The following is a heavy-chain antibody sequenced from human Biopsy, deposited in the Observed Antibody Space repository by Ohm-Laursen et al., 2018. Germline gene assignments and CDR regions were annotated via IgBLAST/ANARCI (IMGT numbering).Heavy chain of an antibody. Sequence: SETLSLTCNVSGGSLSLSYWSWIRQPPGKGLEWIGYIYSNGGTDYNPSLKSRVTISVDTSKNQFSLRLNSVTAADTAVYYCARATNSTGWPYYYFYGMDVWGQGTTVTVSS. V-gene: IGHV4-59*01. J-gene: IGHJ6*02. CDR2: IYSNGGT. D-gene: IGHD2/OR15-2a*01. CDR1: GGSLSLSY. CDR3: ARATNSTGWPYYYFYGMDV.